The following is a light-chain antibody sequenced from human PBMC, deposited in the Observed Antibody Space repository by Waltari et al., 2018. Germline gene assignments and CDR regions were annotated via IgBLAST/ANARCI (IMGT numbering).Light chain of an antibody. CDR2: EVT. CDR1: RSAIGSYSL. V-gene: IGLV2-23*02. CDR3: CSYAGSSTFEI. Sequence: QSALTQPASVSGSPGQSITISCSGSRSAIGSYSLFSWYQQHPGKAPKLMIYEVTKRPSGVSDRFSGSKSGNTAYLTISGLQADDEAHYHCCSYAGSSTFEIFGGGTKVTVL. J-gene: IGLJ2*01.